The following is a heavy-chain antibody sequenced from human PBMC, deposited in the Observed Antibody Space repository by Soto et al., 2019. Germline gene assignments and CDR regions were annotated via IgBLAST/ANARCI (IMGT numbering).Heavy chain of an antibody. Sequence: EVQLVESGGGLVKPGGSLRLSCAASGFTFSSYSMNWFRQAPGKGLEWVSSISSSSSYIYYADSVKGRFTISRDNAKNSLYLQMNSLRAEDTAVYYCARVGGQLVPGVDYWGQGTLVTVSS. V-gene: IGHV3-21*01. D-gene: IGHD6-6*01. CDR1: GFTFSSYS. CDR2: ISSSSSYI. J-gene: IGHJ4*02. CDR3: ARVGGQLVPGVDY.